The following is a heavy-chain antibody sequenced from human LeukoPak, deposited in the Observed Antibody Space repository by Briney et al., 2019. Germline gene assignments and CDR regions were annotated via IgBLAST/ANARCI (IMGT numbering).Heavy chain of an antibody. CDR1: RFIFTRYC. CDR3: ARDPPVVVAATTYYYYGMDV. Sequence: PGGSLRLSCAACRFIFTRYCMHWVRQAPAKGLVWVSRINSDGSSERFAGSVKSRCTISREHAKNTLYLQMNSMRAEDTAVYYCARDPPVVVAATTYYYYGMDVWGQGTTVTVS. V-gene: IGHV3-74*01. D-gene: IGHD2-15*01. J-gene: IGHJ6*02. CDR2: INSDGSSE.